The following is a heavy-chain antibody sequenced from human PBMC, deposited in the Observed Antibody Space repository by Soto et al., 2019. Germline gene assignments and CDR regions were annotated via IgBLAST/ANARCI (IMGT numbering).Heavy chain of an antibody. V-gene: IGHV3-7*04. J-gene: IGHJ6*02. CDR2: IKQDGSEK. D-gene: IGHD3-10*01. CDR3: ARGDPMIRGVIIAGLIYDMDV. CDR1: GFPFSTYL. Sequence: WGSLRLSCAASGFPFSTYLMTWVRQAPGKGLEWVANIKQDGSEKFYVDSVKGRFTISRDNAKNSLYLQMNSLRAEDTAVYYCARGDPMIRGVIIAGLIYDMDVWGQGNTMTVYS.